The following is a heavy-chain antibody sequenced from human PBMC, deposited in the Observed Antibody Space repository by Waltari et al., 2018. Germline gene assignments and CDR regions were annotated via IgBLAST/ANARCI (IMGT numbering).Heavy chain of an antibody. J-gene: IGHJ5*02. CDR1: GFSLSHVG. D-gene: IGHD3-10*01. Sequence: VQLLESGGGLVQPGGSLRLSCGVSGFSLSHVGMHWVRQAPGKGLDWVALASFDVSTTYYADSVRGRFTISRDNSKNTLYLDINTLRVDDTAIYYCAKDAFGNTYLDHWGQGTLVTVSS. V-gene: IGHV3-30*18. CDR3: AKDAFGNTYLDH. CDR2: ASFDVSTT.